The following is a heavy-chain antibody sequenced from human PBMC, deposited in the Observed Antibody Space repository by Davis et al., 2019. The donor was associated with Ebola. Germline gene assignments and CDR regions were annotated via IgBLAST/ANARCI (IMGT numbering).Heavy chain of an antibody. Sequence: GSLRLSCTASGFTFGDYAMSWVRQPPGKGLEWIGEINHSGSTNYNPSLKSRVTISVDTSKNQFSLKLSSVTAADTAVYYCARALGYCRFDPWGQGTLVTVSS. CDR3: ARALGYCRFDP. J-gene: IGHJ5*02. CDR1: GFTFGDYA. V-gene: IGHV4-34*01. D-gene: IGHD2-15*01. CDR2: INHSGST.